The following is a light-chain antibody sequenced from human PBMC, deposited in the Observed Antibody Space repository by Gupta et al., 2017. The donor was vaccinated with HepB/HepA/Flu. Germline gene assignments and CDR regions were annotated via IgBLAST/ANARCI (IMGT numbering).Light chain of an antibody. V-gene: IGKV3-15*01. Sequence: EIVMTQSPATLSVSPGERATLSCRASQSVSSNLAWYQQKPGQAPRLLIYGASTRATGIPARFSGSGSGKEFTLTISSRQAEDFAVYYCQQYNNWPPVTFGGGTKVEIK. CDR2: GAS. CDR1: QSVSSN. J-gene: IGKJ4*01. CDR3: QQYNNWPPVT.